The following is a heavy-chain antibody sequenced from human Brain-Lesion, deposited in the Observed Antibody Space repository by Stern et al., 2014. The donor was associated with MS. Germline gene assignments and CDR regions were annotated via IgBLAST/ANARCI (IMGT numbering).Heavy chain of an antibody. D-gene: IGHD2-15*01. J-gene: IGHJ5*02. Sequence: QVQLQQWGPGLVKPSETLSLTCTVAGGSVSSTSYAWAWIRQPPGKGLEWIGTIYYSGNTYYSPSLKSRLTISLDTSQNPFSLQLRLVTAADTAVYYCAGEEDIRYCSGGSCTGNWFDPWGQGTLVTVSS. CDR1: GGSVSSTSYA. CDR3: AGEEDIRYCSGGSCTGNWFDP. CDR2: IYYSGNT. V-gene: IGHV4-39*01.